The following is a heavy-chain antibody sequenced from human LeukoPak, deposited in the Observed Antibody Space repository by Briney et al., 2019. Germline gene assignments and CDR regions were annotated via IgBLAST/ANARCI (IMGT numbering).Heavy chain of an antibody. CDR1: GYTFTGYY. CDR3: ARDDYYGSGSYYEVPYYYYYMDV. J-gene: IGHJ6*03. V-gene: IGHV1-2*02. CDR2: INPNSGGT. Sequence: GASVKVSCKASGYTFTGYYMHWVRQAPGQGLEWMGWINPNSGGTNYAQKLQGRVTMTTDTSTSTAYMELRSLRSDDTAVYYCARDDYYGSGSYYEVPYYYYYMDVWGKGTTVTISS. D-gene: IGHD3-10*01.